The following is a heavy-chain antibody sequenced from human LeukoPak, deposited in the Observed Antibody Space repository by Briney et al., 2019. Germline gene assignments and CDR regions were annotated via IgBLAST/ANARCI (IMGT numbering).Heavy chain of an antibody. CDR2: ISSSGSTI. Sequence: GGSLILSCAASGFTFSSYEMNWVRQAPGKGVEWVSYISSSGSTIYYADSVKGRFTISRDNAKNSLYLQMNSLRAEDAAVYYCAIAMVRGVRDAFDIWGQGTMVTVSS. V-gene: IGHV3-48*03. J-gene: IGHJ3*02. CDR1: GFTFSSYE. CDR3: AIAMVRGVRDAFDI. D-gene: IGHD3-10*01.